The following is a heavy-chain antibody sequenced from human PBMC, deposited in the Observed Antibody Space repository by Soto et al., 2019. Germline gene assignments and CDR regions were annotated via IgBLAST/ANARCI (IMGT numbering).Heavy chain of an antibody. J-gene: IGHJ6*02. CDR2: ISSSSSYI. CDR3: ARGIFKSSRRRDYYYGMDV. Sequence: AGSLRLSCAASGFTFSSYSMTWVRQAPGKGLEWVSSISSSSSYIYYADSVKGRFTISRDNAKNTLYLQMNSLRAEDTAVYYCARGIFKSSRRRDYYYGMDVWGQGTRVTSP. CDR1: GFTFSSYS. D-gene: IGHD2-2*01. V-gene: IGHV3-21*01.